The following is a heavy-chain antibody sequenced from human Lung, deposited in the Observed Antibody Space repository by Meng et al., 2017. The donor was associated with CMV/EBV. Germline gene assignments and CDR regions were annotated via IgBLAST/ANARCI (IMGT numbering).Heavy chain of an antibody. D-gene: IGHD3-3*01. J-gene: IGHJ1*01. CDR1: GGSFSGFH. Sequence: LXCAVSGGSFSGFHWSWIRQPPGKGLEWIGEVNHSGGASYSPSLKNRVTISVDPSKNQFSLRLMSVTAADTAVYYCARLNNRITVFGVPITEGYFQHWGHGNXVNGAS. V-gene: IGHV4-34*01. CDR3: ARLNNRITVFGVPITEGYFQH. CDR2: VNHSGGA.